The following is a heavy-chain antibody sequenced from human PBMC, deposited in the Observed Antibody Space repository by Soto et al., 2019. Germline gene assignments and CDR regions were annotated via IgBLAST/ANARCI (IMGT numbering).Heavy chain of an antibody. CDR3: ARVGRIAAAGTVTFDY. Sequence: QVQLQESGPGLVKPSETLSLTCTVSGGSVSSGSYYWSWIRQPPGKGLEWIGYIYYSGSTNYNPSLKSRVTISVDTSKNQFSLKLSSVTAADTAVYYCARVGRIAAAGTVTFDYWGQGTLVTVSS. CDR2: IYYSGST. CDR1: GGSVSSGSYY. V-gene: IGHV4-61*01. D-gene: IGHD6-13*01. J-gene: IGHJ4*02.